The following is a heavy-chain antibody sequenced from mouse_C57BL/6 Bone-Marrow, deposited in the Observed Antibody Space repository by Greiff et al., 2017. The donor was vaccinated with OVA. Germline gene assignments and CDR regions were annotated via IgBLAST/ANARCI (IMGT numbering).Heavy chain of an antibody. D-gene: IGHD1-1*01. J-gene: IGHJ2*01. Sequence: VQLQQPGAELVKPGASVKLSCKASGYTFTSYWMQWVKQRPGQGLEWIGEIAPSDSYTNYNQQFKGKATLTVDTASSTAYMQLSSLTSEDSAVYYCAREGVLLLRPGFDYWGQGTTLTVSS. CDR1: GYTFTSYW. V-gene: IGHV1-50*01. CDR3: AREGVLLLRPGFDY. CDR2: IAPSDSYT.